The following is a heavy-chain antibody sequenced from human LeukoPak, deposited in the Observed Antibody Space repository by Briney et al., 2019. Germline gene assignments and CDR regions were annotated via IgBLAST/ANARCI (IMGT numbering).Heavy chain of an antibody. Sequence: GGSLRLSCAASGFTVSNNYMSWVRQAPGKGLEWVSVIYSGGSTHYADSVKGRFTISRDNSKNTLYLQMGSLKPEDMAVYYCARDSCSGDRCWRYFVNWGQGTLVTVSS. D-gene: IGHD2-15*01. J-gene: IGHJ4*02. CDR1: GFTVSNNY. CDR3: ARDSCSGDRCWRYFVN. CDR2: IYSGGST. V-gene: IGHV3-53*05.